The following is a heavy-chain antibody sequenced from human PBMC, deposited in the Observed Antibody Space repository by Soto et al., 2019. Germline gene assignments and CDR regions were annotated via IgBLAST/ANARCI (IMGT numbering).Heavy chain of an antibody. CDR1: GGPISSRSHY. CDR2: IYYSGTT. V-gene: IGHV4-39*01. Sequence: SETLSLTCTVSGGPISSRSHYWDWIRQAPGKGLEWIGNIYYSGTTNYNPSLMSRVTISVDTSKNQFSLKLSSVTAADTAVYYCARLPDSSGYYYGVWGQGTLATVSS. J-gene: IGHJ4*02. D-gene: IGHD3-22*01. CDR3: ARLPDSSGYYYGV.